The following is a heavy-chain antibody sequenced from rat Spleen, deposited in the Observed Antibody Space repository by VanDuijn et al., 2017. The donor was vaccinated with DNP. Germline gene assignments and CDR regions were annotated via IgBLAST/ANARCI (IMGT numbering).Heavy chain of an antibody. J-gene: IGHJ2*01. Sequence: EVQLVESGGGLVRPGRSLKLSCAASGFTFSDYNMAWVRQAPKKGLEWVATITYDGRTAYYRDSVKGRFTISRDNAKSTLYLQMDSLRSEETATYYCAKAGGYSPWYFDYWGQGVMVTVSS. CDR2: ITYDGRTA. V-gene: IGHV5-7*01. D-gene: IGHD1-11*01. CDR3: AKAGGYSPWYFDY. CDR1: GFTFSDYN.